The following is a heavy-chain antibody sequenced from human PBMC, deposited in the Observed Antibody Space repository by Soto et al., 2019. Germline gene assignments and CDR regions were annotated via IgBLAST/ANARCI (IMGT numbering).Heavy chain of an antibody. V-gene: IGHV3-21*01. CDR2: ISSSSSYI. Sequence: PGGSLRLSCATSGFTFSIYDRNWVRQAPGKGLEWVSSISSSSSYIYYADSVKGRFTISRDNAKNSLFLQMNSLRAEDTAVYYCARDRALYNYAYNGFDYWGQGTLVTVSS. D-gene: IGHD3-16*01. CDR1: GFTFSIYD. J-gene: IGHJ4*02. CDR3: ARDRALYNYAYNGFDY.